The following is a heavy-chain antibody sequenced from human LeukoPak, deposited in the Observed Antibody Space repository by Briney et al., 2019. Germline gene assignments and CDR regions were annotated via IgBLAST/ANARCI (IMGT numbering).Heavy chain of an antibody. CDR3: ARKGYCSSTSCYAFDY. D-gene: IGHD2-2*01. Sequence: GGSLRLSCAASGFTFSTYAMSWVRQGPGKGLEWVSGISGSGGSTHYADSVKGRFTISRDNSKNTLYLQMNSLRAEDTAVYYCARKGYCSSTSCYAFDYWGQGTLVTVSS. J-gene: IGHJ4*02. CDR1: GFTFSTYA. V-gene: IGHV3-23*01. CDR2: ISGSGGST.